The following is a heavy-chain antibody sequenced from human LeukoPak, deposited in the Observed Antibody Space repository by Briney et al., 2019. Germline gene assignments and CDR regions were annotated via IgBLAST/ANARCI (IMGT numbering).Heavy chain of an antibody. Sequence: LSLTCAVYGGSFSGYYWSWVRQAPGKGLEWVSYISSSGSTIYYADSVKGRFTISRDNAKNSLYLQMNSLRAEDTAVYYCAELGITMIGGVWGKGTTVTISS. J-gene: IGHJ6*04. CDR1: GGSFSGYY. V-gene: IGHV3-11*04. CDR3: AELGITMIGGV. CDR2: ISSSGSTI. D-gene: IGHD3-10*02.